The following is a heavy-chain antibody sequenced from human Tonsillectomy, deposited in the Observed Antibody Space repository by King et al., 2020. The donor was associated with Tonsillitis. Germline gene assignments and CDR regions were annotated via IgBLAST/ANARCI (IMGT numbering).Heavy chain of an antibody. Sequence: VQLVESGGGLVQPGGSLRLSCAASGFSFSSYAVSWVRQAPGKGLEWVSGISGSRSSTHYADSVKGRFTISRDNSKNTLYLQMNSLRAEDTAVYYCAKTTAGLAFDIWGQGTMLTVSS. D-gene: IGHD4-17*01. V-gene: IGHV3-23*04. J-gene: IGHJ3*02. CDR2: ISGSRSST. CDR3: AKTTAGLAFDI. CDR1: GFSFSSYA.